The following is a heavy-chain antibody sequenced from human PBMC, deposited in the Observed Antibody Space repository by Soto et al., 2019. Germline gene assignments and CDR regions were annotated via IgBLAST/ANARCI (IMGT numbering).Heavy chain of an antibody. Sequence: GASVKVSCKASGFTFTSSAVQWVGQARGQRLEWIGWIVVGSGNTNYAQKLQGRVTMTTDTSTSTAYMELRSLRSDDTAVYYCARDRGHIAVAGLAYSGQGSLVTVSS. J-gene: IGHJ4*02. CDR1: GFTFTSSA. CDR2: IVVGSGNT. V-gene: IGHV1-58*01. D-gene: IGHD6-19*01. CDR3: ARDRGHIAVAGLAY.